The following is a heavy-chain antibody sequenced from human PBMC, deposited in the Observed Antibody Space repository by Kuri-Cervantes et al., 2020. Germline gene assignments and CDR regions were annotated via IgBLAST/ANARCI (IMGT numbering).Heavy chain of an antibody. D-gene: IGHD3-10*01. CDR3: ARGNRGSGSYYNDQALFDY. CDR2: FDPEDGET. Sequence: ASVKVSCKVSGYTLTELSMHWVRQAPGKGLEWMGGFDPEDGETIYAQKFQGRVTMTEDTSTDTAYMELSSLRSEDTAVYYCARGNRGSGSYYNDQALFDYWGQGTLVTVSS. V-gene: IGHV1-24*01. J-gene: IGHJ4*02. CDR1: GYTLTELS.